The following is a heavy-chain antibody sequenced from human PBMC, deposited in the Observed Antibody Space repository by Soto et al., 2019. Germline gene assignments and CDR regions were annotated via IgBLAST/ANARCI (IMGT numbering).Heavy chain of an antibody. CDR1: GFTFSSYG. V-gene: IGHV3-33*06. J-gene: IGHJ5*02. CDR2: IWYDGSNK. CDR3: AKGVATIGGSSWFDP. D-gene: IGHD5-12*01. Sequence: QVQLVESGGGVVQPGRSLRLSCAASGFTFSSYGMHWVLQAPGKGLEWVAVIWYDGSNKYYADSVKGRFTISRDNSKNTLYLQMNSLRAEDTAVYYCAKGVATIGGSSWFDPWGQGTLVTVSS.